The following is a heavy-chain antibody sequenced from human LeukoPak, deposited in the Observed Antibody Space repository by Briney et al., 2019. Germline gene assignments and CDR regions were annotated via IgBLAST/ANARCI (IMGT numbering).Heavy chain of an antibody. Sequence: PSQTLSLTCTVSGGSISSGSYYWSWIRQPAGKGLEWIGRIYTSGSTNYNPSLKSRVTISVDTSKNQFSLKLSSVTAADTAVYYCARDQRWPQYIDYWGQGTLVTVSS. V-gene: IGHV4-61*02. CDR1: GGSISSGSYY. CDR3: ARDQRWPQYIDY. CDR2: IYTSGST. J-gene: IGHJ4*02. D-gene: IGHD5-24*01.